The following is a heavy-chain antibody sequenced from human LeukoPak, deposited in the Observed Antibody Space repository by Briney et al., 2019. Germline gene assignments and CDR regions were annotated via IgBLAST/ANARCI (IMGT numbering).Heavy chain of an antibody. CDR2: IYYSGST. Sequence: SETLSLTCTVSGGSISSYYWSWIRQPPGKGLVWIGYIYYSGSTNYNPSLKSRVTISVDTSKNQFSLKLSSVTAADTAVYYCARDRLRGVYFDYWGQGTLVTVSS. CDR3: ARDRLRGVYFDY. D-gene: IGHD3-10*01. J-gene: IGHJ4*02. V-gene: IGHV4-59*01. CDR1: GGSISSYY.